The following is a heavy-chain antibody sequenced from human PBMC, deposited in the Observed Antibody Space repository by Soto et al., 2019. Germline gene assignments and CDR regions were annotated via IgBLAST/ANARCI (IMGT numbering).Heavy chain of an antibody. V-gene: IGHV3-30-3*01. CDR1: GFPFSSYA. D-gene: IGHD6-19*01. J-gene: IGHJ4*02. CDR2: ISYDGSNK. CDR3: ARDSGRPLVAGVEY. Sequence: QPRGSLRLSCAASGFPFSSYAMHWVRQAPGKGLEWVAVISYDGSNKYYSASVKGRFTISRDNSKNALYLQSNSLRAEDTAVYYCARDSGRPLVAGVEYRGQGTLVTVS.